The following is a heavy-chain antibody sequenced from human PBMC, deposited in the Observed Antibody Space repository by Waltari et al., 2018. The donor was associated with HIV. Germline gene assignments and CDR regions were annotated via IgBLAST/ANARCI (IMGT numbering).Heavy chain of an antibody. J-gene: IGHJ6*02. V-gene: IGHV1-24*01. Sequence: QVQLVQSGAEVKKPGASVTVSCRVSGYTLSELSIHWVRQAPGTGLEWLGGCDPEDAKKIYAQKFQGRVTMTEDTSTDTAYMELTGLISEDTAMYYCATRDGLKRSLPTYYFYGMDVWGQGTTVTVSS. CDR2: CDPEDAKK. D-gene: IGHD3-3*01. CDR3: ATRDGLKRSLPTYYFYGMDV. CDR1: GYTLSELS.